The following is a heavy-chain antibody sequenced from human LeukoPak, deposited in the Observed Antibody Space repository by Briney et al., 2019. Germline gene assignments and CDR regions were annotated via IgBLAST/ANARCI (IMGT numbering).Heavy chain of an antibody. CDR1: GGSISSYY. V-gene: IGHV4-59*01. CDR3: ATSRGYFES. J-gene: IGHJ4*02. D-gene: IGHD1-26*01. Sequence: SETLSLTCTVSGGSISSYYWSWFRQPPGKGLGWIGYIYYSGTTNYNPSFKSRVTISVDTSKNQFSLKLSSVTAADTAVYYCATSRGYFESWGQGTLVTVSS. CDR2: IYYSGTT.